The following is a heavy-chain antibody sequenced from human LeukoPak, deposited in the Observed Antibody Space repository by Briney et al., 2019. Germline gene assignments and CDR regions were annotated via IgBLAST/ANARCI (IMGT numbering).Heavy chain of an antibody. V-gene: IGHV4-61*01. D-gene: IGHD6-13*01. Sequence: SQTLSLTCTVSGGSISSGSYYWSWIRQPPGKGLEWIGYIYYSGSTNYNPSLKSRVTISVDTSKNQFSLKLSSVTAADTAVYYCARRIAAAGYYYYYMDVWGKGTTVTVSS. J-gene: IGHJ6*03. CDR1: GGSISSGSYY. CDR2: IYYSGST. CDR3: ARRIAAAGYYYYYMDV.